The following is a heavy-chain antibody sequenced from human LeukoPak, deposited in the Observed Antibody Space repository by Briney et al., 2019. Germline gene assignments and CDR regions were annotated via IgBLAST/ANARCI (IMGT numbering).Heavy chain of an antibody. J-gene: IGHJ4*02. D-gene: IGHD2-2*01. Sequence: ASVKVSCKASGYTFTSYGISWVRQAPGQGLEWMGWISAYNGNTNYAQKLQGRVTMTTDTSTSTAYMELRSLRSDDTAVYYCARATYYCSSTSCQNYFDYWGQGTLVTVSS. CDR2: ISAYNGNT. CDR3: ARATYYCSSTSCQNYFDY. V-gene: IGHV1-18*01. CDR1: GYTFTSYG.